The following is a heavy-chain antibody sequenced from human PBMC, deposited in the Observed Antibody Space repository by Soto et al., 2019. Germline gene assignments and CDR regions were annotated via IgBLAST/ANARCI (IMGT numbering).Heavy chain of an antibody. CDR1: GGSFSGYF. J-gene: IGHJ4*01. Sequence: SETLSLTCAVSGGSFSGYFWSWIRQSPGKGLAWIGEINDSGSAKYTPSLKSRVTISLDTSKNQFSLTLRSMTAADTAVYYCARARVAYFFDYWGHGILVTVSS. CDR2: INDSGSA. V-gene: IGHV4-34*01. D-gene: IGHD3-3*01. CDR3: ARARVAYFFDY.